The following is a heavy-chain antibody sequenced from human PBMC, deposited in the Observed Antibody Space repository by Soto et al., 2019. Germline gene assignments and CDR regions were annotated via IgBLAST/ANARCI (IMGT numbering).Heavy chain of an antibody. CDR1: GFTFSSYA. CDR3: AKEGIPGAQLEWLIYRGYFAY. V-gene: IGHV3-23*01. D-gene: IGHD3-3*01. CDR2: ISGSGGST. J-gene: IGHJ4*02. Sequence: GGSLRLSCAASGFTFSSYAMSWVRQAPGKGLEWASAISGSGGSTYYADSVKGRFTISRDNSKNTLYLQMNSLRAEDTDVYYCAKEGIPGAQLEWLIYRGYFAYWRQGT.